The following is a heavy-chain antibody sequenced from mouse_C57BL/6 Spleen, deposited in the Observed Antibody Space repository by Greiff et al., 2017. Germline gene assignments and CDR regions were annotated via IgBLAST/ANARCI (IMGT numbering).Heavy chain of an antibody. CDR2: INPSNGGT. J-gene: IGHJ3*01. D-gene: IGHD1-1*01. CDR1: GYTFTSYW. CDR3: ARGGGLLRDWFAY. V-gene: IGHV1-53*01. Sequence: QVQLQQPGTELVKPGASVKLSCKASGYTFTSYWMHWVKQRPGQGLEWIGNINPSNGGTNYNEKFKSKATLTVDKSSSTAYMRLSSLTSEDSAVYYCARGGGLLRDWFAYWGQGTLVTVSA.